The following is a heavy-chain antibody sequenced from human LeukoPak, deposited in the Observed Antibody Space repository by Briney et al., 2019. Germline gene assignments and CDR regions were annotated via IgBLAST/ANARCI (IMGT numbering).Heavy chain of an antibody. CDR3: ARVSRFGYSSSWYYSGCYYMDV. CDR2: ISHSGST. D-gene: IGHD6-13*01. V-gene: IGHV4-39*07. Sequence: PSETLSLTCTVSGGSIIINSSPFYWGWIRHPPGKGLEGMGGISHSGSTNYNPSLKSRVTISVDTSKNQFSLKLSSVTAADTAVYYCARVSRFGYSSSWYYSGCYYMDVWGKGTTVTVSS. CDR1: GGSIIINSSPFY. J-gene: IGHJ6*03.